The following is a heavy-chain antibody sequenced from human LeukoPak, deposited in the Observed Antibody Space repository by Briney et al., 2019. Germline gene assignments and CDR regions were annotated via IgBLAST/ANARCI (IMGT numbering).Heavy chain of an antibody. CDR1: GGSFSGYY. V-gene: IGHV4-34*01. CDR2: INHSGST. J-gene: IGHJ4*02. CDR3: ARGNDYYDSSGFDY. D-gene: IGHD3-22*01. Sequence: SVTLSLTCAVYGGSFSGYYWSWIRQPPGKGLEWIGEINHSGSTNYNPSLKSRVTISVDTSKNQFSLKLSSVTAADTAVYYCARGNDYYDSSGFDYWGQGTLVTVSS.